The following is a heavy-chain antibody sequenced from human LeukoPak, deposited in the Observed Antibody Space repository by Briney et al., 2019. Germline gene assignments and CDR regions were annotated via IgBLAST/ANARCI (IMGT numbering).Heavy chain of an antibody. V-gene: IGHV3-7*01. D-gene: IGHD1-26*01. J-gene: IGHJ3*01. Sequence: GGSLRLSCAASGFTFSSYAVSWVRQAPGRGLEWVATIKGDGGEKFHVDSLKGRITIPRDNANNSLHLQMDNLRVDDTAVYYCARDRSYYGDAYDFWGQGTMVTVSS. CDR3: ARDRSYYGDAYDF. CDR2: IKGDGGEK. CDR1: GFTFSSYA.